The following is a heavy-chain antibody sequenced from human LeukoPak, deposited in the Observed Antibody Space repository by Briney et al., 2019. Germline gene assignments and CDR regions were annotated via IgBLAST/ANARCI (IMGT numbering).Heavy chain of an antibody. Sequence: PSETLSLTCAGYGVSFSGYYWSWIRQPPGKGLEWIGEINHSGSTNYNPSLKSRATISVDTSDIQFSLKRSSVTAADTAVYYCARDQPTGIAARGVFDYWGQGTLVTVSS. V-gene: IGHV4-34*01. CDR3: ARDQPTGIAARGVFDY. D-gene: IGHD6-13*01. CDR2: INHSGST. J-gene: IGHJ4*02. CDR1: GVSFSGYY.